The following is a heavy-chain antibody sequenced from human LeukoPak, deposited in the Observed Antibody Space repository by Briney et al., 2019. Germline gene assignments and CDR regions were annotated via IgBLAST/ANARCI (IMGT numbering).Heavy chain of an antibody. V-gene: IGHV3-11*01. CDR3: ARGVVRDYASDY. CDR1: GFTFSDYY. Sequence: GGSLRLSCAASGFTFSDYYMSWIRQAPGKGLEWVSYISSSSTKIYHADSVKGRFTISRDNAKNSLYLQMNSLRAEDTAVYYCARGVVRDYASDYWGQGTLVTVSS. D-gene: IGHD3-10*01. CDR2: ISSSSTKI. J-gene: IGHJ4*02.